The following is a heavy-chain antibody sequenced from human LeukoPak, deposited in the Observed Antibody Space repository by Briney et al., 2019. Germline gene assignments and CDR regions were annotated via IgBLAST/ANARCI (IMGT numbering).Heavy chain of an antibody. J-gene: IGHJ3*01. V-gene: IGHV1-58*02. CDR2: IGVAGGNT. D-gene: IGHD4-23*01. CDR3: AAEIYGGNTDCCTFDF. Sequence: GASVKVSCKASGFTFSNSAIQWVRQARGQRLEWIGWIGVAGGNTNYAQTLQGRITITRDMSTSTAYMELTSLRSDDTAVYYRAAEIYGGNTDCCTFDFWGPGTPVTVSS. CDR1: GFTFSNSA.